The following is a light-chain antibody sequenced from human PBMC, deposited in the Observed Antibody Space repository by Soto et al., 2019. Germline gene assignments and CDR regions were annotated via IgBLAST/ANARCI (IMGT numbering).Light chain of an antibody. CDR2: SDD. V-gene: IGLV1-44*01. Sequence: QSVLTKPPSASGHPGQRVTISCSGSSSNIGSNAVNWYQQLPGTAPKLLFYSDDQRPSGVPDRFSGSKSGTSASLAISGLQAEDEADYYCAAWDDILSGYVFGTGTKGTVL. CDR1: SSNIGSNA. J-gene: IGLJ1*01. CDR3: AAWDDILSGYV.